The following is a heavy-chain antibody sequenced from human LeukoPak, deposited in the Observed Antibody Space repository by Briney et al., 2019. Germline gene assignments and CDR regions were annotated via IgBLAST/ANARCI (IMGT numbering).Heavy chain of an antibody. Sequence: SETLSLTCTVSGGSISNYYWSWIRQPPGEGLEWIGYIYYSGGPNYNPSLKSRVTISVHTSENLFSLRLSSVTAADTAVYYCARHADSGSGYYDYWGQGVLVTVSS. D-gene: IGHD3-3*01. CDR3: ARHADSGSGYYDY. J-gene: IGHJ4*02. CDR2: IYYSGGP. V-gene: IGHV4-59*08. CDR1: GGSISNYY.